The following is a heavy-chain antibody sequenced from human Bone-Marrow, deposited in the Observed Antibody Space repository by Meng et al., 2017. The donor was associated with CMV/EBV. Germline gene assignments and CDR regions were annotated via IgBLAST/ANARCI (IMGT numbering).Heavy chain of an antibody. V-gene: IGHV3-21*01. J-gene: IGHJ4*02. Sequence: GESRKISCAASGFTFSDFIMNRVRQAPGRGLEWVSSISSNSNDIYYADSVKGRFTISRDNAKILLYLQMNSLRPADTAVYFCAKVPNFRFLEWLLDYWGQGILVTVSS. CDR1: GFTFSDFI. CDR3: AKVPNFRFLEWLLDY. CDR2: ISSNSNDI. D-gene: IGHD3-3*01.